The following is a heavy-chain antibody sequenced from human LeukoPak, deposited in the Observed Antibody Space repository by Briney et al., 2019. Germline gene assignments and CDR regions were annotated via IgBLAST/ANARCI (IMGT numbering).Heavy chain of an antibody. Sequence: SVNVSCKASGGTFSIYGISWVRQAPGQGLEWMGGIIPIFHTPHYAQKFQGKVTITTDESANTAFMELSSLRSEDTAVYCCARDRPGGEIVAPFDYWGQGTLVTVSS. J-gene: IGHJ4*02. CDR3: ARDRPGGEIVAPFDY. CDR2: IIPIFHTP. CDR1: GGTFSIYG. V-gene: IGHV1-69*05. D-gene: IGHD6-6*01.